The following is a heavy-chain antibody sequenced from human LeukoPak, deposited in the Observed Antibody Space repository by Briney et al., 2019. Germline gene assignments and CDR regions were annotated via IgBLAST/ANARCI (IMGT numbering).Heavy chain of an antibody. CDR3: ARDLRYSYGSPYYYGMDV. CDR2: IGTAGDT. Sequence: GGSLRLSCAASGFTFSSYDMHWVRQATGKGLEWVSAIGTAGDTYYPGSVKGRFTISRENAKNSLYLQMNSLRAEDTAVYYCARDLRYSYGSPYYYGMDVWGQGTTVTVSS. V-gene: IGHV3-13*01. CDR1: GFTFSSYD. J-gene: IGHJ6*02. D-gene: IGHD5-18*01.